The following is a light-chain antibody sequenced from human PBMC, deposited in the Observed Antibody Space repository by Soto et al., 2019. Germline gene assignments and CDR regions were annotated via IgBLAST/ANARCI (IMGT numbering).Light chain of an antibody. CDR3: QQSYSTPRT. V-gene: IGKV1-39*01. Sequence: DIQMTQSPSSLSASVGDRVTITCRASQSISTYLNWYQHKQGKAPKLLIYAASSLQSGVPSRFSGSGSGTHFTLTISSLQPEDFATYYCQQSYSTPRTFGQGTKLEIK. CDR1: QSISTY. J-gene: IGKJ2*01. CDR2: AAS.